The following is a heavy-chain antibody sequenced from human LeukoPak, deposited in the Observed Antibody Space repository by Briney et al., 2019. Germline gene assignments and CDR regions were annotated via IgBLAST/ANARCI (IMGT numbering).Heavy chain of an antibody. J-gene: IGHJ6*03. CDR1: GYTFTSYD. D-gene: IGHD6-6*01. CDR3: AREYSSSSEDGHYYYMDV. V-gene: IGHV1-8*01. Sequence: ASVKVSCRAAGYTFTSYDTNWGRQATGQGLEWMGWMNPNSGNTGYAQKFQGRVNMTRNTSISTAYMEVSSPRSEDTAVYYCAREYSSSSEDGHYYYMDVWGKRTTVTVSS. CDR2: MNPNSGNT.